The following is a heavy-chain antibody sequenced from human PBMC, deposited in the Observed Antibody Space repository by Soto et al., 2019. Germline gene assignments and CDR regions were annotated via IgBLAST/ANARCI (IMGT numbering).Heavy chain of an antibody. CDR2: ISGSGGST. Sequence: PGGSLRRSCAASGFTFSSYAMSWVRRAPGKGLEWVSAISGSGGSTYYADSVKGRFTISRDNSKNTLYLQMNSLRAEDTAVYYSAHPLYSSSWSYKRIDIDYWGQGTLVTVSS. J-gene: IGHJ4*02. D-gene: IGHD6-13*01. CDR3: AHPLYSSSWSYKRIDIDY. CDR1: GFTFSSYA. V-gene: IGHV3-23*01.